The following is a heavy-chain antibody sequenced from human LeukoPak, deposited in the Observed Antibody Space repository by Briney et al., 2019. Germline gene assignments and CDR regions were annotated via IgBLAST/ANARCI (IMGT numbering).Heavy chain of an antibody. D-gene: IGHD3-3*01. CDR2: IWYDGSNK. CDR1: GFTFSSYG. J-gene: IGHJ6*02. V-gene: IGHV3-33*01. CDR3: ARDPYDFWSGSGYGMDV. Sequence: PGGSLRLSCAASGFTFSSYGMPWVRQAPGKGLEWVAVIWYDGSNKYYADSVKGRFTISRDNSKNTLYLQMNSLRAEDTAVYYCARDPYDFWSGSGYGMDVWGQGTTVTVSS.